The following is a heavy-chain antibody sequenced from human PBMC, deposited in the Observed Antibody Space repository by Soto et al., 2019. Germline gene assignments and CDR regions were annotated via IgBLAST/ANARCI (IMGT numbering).Heavy chain of an antibody. Sequence: GASVKVSCKASGYTFTNYYMHWVRQAPGQGLEWMGMINPSGGSTKYAQKFQGRVTMTRDTSTSTFYMDLSSLRSEDTAVYYCARSFYDSRSYSDLWGKGTLVTVSS. D-gene: IGHD3-22*01. V-gene: IGHV1-46*01. CDR1: GYTFTNYY. J-gene: IGHJ4*02. CDR2: INPSGGST. CDR3: ARSFYDSRSYSDL.